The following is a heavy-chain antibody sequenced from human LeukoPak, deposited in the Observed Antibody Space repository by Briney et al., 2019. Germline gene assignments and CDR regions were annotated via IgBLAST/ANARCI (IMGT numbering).Heavy chain of an antibody. CDR2: ISSSRSYT. CDR1: GFIFSDYY. V-gene: IGHV3-11*06. D-gene: IGHD3-16*01. J-gene: IGHJ4*02. Sequence: PGGSLRLSCVASGFIFSDYYMTWIRQAPGRGLEWVSDISSSRSYTNYADSVKGRFTISGDNAKNSLYLQMNSLRADDTAVYYCASGGGGMVIGDYWGQGTLVTVSS. CDR3: ASGGGGMVIGDY.